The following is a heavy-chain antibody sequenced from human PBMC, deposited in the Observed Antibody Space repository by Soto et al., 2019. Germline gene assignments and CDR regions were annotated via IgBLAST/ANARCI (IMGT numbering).Heavy chain of an antibody. V-gene: IGHV4-4*02. J-gene: IGHJ4*02. CDR2: VFHTGTT. CDR1: GDSVSSPYY. Sequence: QVQLQESGPGLVKPSGTLSLTCAVSGDSVSSPYYWCWVRQPPGKGLEWIGEVFHTGTTSYNPSLRSRATISMDKSINQFSLDLRSVTAADTAVYYCARSAGWYAVHSWGPGTLVIVSS. CDR3: ARSAGWYAVHS. D-gene: IGHD6-19*01.